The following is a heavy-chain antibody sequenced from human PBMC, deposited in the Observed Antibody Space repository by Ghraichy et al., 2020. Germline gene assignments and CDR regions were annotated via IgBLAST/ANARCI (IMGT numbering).Heavy chain of an antibody. CDR1: GGSISSGGYY. V-gene: IGHV4-31*03. Sequence: SETLSLTCTVSGGSISSGGYYWSWIRQHPGKGLEWIGYIYYSGSTYYNPSLKSRVTISVDTSKNQFSLKLSSVTAADTAVYYCARSPGAMDWFGELPGAGFDYWGQGTLVTVSS. J-gene: IGHJ4*02. CDR3: ARSPGAMDWFGELPGAGFDY. D-gene: IGHD3-10*01. CDR2: IYYSGST.